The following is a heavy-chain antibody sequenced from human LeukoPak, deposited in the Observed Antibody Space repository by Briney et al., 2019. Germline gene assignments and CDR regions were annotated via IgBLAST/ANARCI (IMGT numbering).Heavy chain of an antibody. V-gene: IGHV3-21*01. J-gene: IGHJ4*02. D-gene: IGHD1-26*01. CDR1: GFTFSSYS. CDR3: ARPTSGSFDY. CDR2: ISGSSSYI. Sequence: PGGPLRLSCAASGFTFSSYSMNWVRQAPGKGLEWVSSISGSSSYIYYADSVKGRFTISRDNTKNSLYLQMNSLRAEDTAVYYCARPTSGSFDYWGQGTLVTVSS.